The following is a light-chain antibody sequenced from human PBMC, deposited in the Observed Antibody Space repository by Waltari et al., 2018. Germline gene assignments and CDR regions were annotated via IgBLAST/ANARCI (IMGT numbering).Light chain of an antibody. CDR2: WAS. CDR3: QQYYNTPRT. V-gene: IGKV4-1*01. CDR1: QSVLYSPNNRNY. Sequence: DIVMTQSPDSRAGSLGERATINCKATQSVLYSPNNRNYLAWYQQKSGQPPKLLIYWASNRESGVPDRFSGSGSGADFTLTISSLQAEDVAVYYCQQYYNTPRTFGQGTKVEIK. J-gene: IGKJ1*01.